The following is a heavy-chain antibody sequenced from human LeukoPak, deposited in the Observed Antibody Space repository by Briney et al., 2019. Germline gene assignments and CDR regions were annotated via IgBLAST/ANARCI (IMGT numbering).Heavy chain of an antibody. CDR2: IYSGGST. CDR1: GFTVSSNY. V-gene: IGHV3-53*01. CDR3: AKDIYYYYGMDV. Sequence: GGSLRLSCAASGFTVSSNYMSWVRQAPGKGLEWVSVIYSGGSTYYADSVKGRFTISRDNSKNTLYLQMNSLRAEDTAVYYCAKDIYYYYGMDVWGQGTTVTVSS. J-gene: IGHJ6*02.